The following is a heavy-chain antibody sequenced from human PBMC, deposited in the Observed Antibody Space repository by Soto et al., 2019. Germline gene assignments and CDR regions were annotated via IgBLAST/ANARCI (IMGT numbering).Heavy chain of an antibody. CDR1: GYTFTSYG. CDR3: ASQYYDFWRGYCANDYYYYGMEV. D-gene: IGHD3-3*01. Sequence: ASVKVSCKASGYTFTSYGISWVRQAPGQGLEWMGWISAYNGNTNYAQKLQGRVTMTTDTSTSTAYMELRSLRSDDTAVYYCASQYYDFWRGYCANDYYYYGMEVWGQGTTVPVS. J-gene: IGHJ6*02. V-gene: IGHV1-18*01. CDR2: ISAYNGNT.